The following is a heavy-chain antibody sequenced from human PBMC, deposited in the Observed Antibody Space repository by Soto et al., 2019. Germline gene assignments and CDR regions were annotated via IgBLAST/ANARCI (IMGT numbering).Heavy chain of an antibody. V-gene: IGHV4-39*01. Sequence: SETLSLTCTVSGGSISSCDYYWSWIRQPPGKGLEWIAAIYYSGNIYHNPSLKSRVTMSIDTSKNQFSLKMSSVTAADTAVYYCAFLLHDSRGYYYFAFRGRGTLVTRSS. CDR2: IYYSGNI. D-gene: IGHD3-22*01. CDR3: AFLLHDSRGYYYFAF. J-gene: IGHJ4*02. CDR1: GGSISSCDYY.